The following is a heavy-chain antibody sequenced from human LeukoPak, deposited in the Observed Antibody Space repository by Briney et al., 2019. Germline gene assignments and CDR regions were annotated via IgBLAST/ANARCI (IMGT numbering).Heavy chain of an antibody. D-gene: IGHD2-21*02. J-gene: IGHJ6*03. Sequence: GASVKVSCKASGYTFTSYYMHWVRQAPGQGLEWMGIINPSGGSTSYAQKFQGRVTMTTDTSTSTTYMELSSLRSEDTAVYYCARDEVVVTATPYYYYMDVWGKGTTVTISS. CDR3: ARDEVVVTATPYYYYMDV. CDR2: INPSGGST. V-gene: IGHV1-46*01. CDR1: GYTFTSYY.